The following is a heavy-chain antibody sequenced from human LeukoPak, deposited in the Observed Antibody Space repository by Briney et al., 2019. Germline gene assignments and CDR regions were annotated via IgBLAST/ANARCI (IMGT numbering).Heavy chain of an antibody. V-gene: IGHV4-61*01. CDR3: ARVPKRSSTLIGVDY. CDR2: IYYSGNT. Sequence: SETLSLTCTVSGGSVSSGSYYWSWIRQPPGKGLEWIGYIYYSGNTNYNPSLKSRVTISVDTSKSQFSLNLSSMTDADTAMYYCARVPKRSSTLIGVDYWGQGTLVTVSS. CDR1: GGSVSSGSYY. D-gene: IGHD3-10*01. J-gene: IGHJ4*02.